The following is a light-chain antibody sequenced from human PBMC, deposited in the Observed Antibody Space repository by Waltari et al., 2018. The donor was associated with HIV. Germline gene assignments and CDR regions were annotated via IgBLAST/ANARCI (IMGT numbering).Light chain of an antibody. CDR3: QQYGSLPRT. CDR1: QTVYNNY. V-gene: IGKV3-20*01. Sequence: IVLTQSPATLSLSPGERATLSCRASQTVYNNYLAWYQQTPGQAPRLLMYGASNRATGIPERFSGSGSGTDFTLTISRLEPEDFAVYYCQQYGSLPRTFGQGTKLEIK. J-gene: IGKJ2*01. CDR2: GAS.